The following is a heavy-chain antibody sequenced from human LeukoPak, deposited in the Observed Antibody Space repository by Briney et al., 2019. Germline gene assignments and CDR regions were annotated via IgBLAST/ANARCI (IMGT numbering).Heavy chain of an antibody. D-gene: IGHD3-22*01. J-gene: IGHJ4*02. Sequence: GASVKVSCKASGYTFTSYYMHWVRQAPGQGLEWMGIINPSGGSTSYAQKFQGRVTMTRDMSTSTVYMELSSLRSEDTAVYYCARESEYYYDSSGYSGEVWGQGTLVTVSS. CDR1: GYTFTSYY. CDR2: INPSGGST. CDR3: ARESEYYYDSSGYSGEV. V-gene: IGHV1-46*01.